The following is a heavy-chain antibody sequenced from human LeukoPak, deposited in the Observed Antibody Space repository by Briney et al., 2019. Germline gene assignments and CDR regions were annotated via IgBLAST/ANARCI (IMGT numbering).Heavy chain of an antibody. V-gene: IGHV1-2*02. D-gene: IGHD5-24*01. J-gene: IGHJ4*02. CDR2: INPNSGGT. CDR1: GYTFTGYY. CDR3: ARMGSLRDGYNGDY. Sequence: GASVPVSSKACGYTFTGYYMHWVRQAPGQGLEWMGWINPNSGGTNYAQTFQGRVTMTRDTSISPAYMKLSRLRSDDTAVYYCARMGSLRDGYNGDYWGQGTLVTVSS.